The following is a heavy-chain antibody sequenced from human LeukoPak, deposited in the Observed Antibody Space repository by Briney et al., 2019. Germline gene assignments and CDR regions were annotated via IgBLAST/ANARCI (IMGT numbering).Heavy chain of an antibody. J-gene: IGHJ4*02. D-gene: IGHD5-24*01. CDR2: ISYDGSNN. CDR3: AKNGDSERWLQPKFVTH. Sequence: GGSLRLSCAASGFTFSSYAMHWVRQAPGKGLEWVAVISYDGSNNYYADSVKGRFTMSRDNSKNTLYLQMNSPRAEDTAVYYCAKNGDSERWLQPKFVTHWGQGTLVTVSS. V-gene: IGHV3-30*04. CDR1: GFTFSSYA.